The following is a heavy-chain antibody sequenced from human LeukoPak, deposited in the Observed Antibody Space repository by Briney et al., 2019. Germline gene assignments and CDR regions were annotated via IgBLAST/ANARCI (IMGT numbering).Heavy chain of an antibody. D-gene: IGHD6-19*01. V-gene: IGHV1-24*01. CDR2: FDPEDGET. J-gene: IGHJ6*02. CDR1: GYTLTELS. CDR3: ATISPGHSSGWYNYYYGMDV. Sequence: ASVKVSCKVSGYTLTELSMHWVRQAPGKGLEWMGGFDPEDGETIYAQKFQGRVTMTEDTSTDTVYMELSSLRSEDTAVYYCATISPGHSSGWYNYYYGMDVWGQGTTVTVSS.